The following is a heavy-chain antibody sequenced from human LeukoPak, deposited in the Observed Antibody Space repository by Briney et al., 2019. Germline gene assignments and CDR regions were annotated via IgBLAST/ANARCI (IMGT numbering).Heavy chain of an antibody. CDR2: INPRGGST. J-gene: IGHJ4*02. CDR1: GYTFTSYY. D-gene: IGHD5-24*01. CDR3: ATRDGYNDY. Sequence: ASVKVSCTASGYTFTSYYMHWVRQAPGQGLEWMGIINPRGGSTSYAQKFQGRVTMTRDTSTSTVYTELSSLRSEDTAVYYCATRDGYNDYWGQGTLVTVSS. V-gene: IGHV1-46*01.